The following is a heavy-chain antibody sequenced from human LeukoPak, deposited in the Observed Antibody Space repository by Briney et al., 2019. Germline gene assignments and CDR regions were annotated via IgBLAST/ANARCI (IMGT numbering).Heavy chain of an antibody. D-gene: IGHD1-1*01. Sequence: SQTLSLTCAISGDSVSSGTTTWNWIRQSPSRGLEWPGRTYYRSKWHNDYAVSVKSRITISPDTSKNQLSLQLNSVIPEDTAVYFCAKVEPTKGWFDPWGQGTLVIVSS. CDR2: TYYRSKWHN. CDR3: AKVEPTKGWFDP. V-gene: IGHV6-1*01. CDR1: GDSVSSGTTT. J-gene: IGHJ5*02.